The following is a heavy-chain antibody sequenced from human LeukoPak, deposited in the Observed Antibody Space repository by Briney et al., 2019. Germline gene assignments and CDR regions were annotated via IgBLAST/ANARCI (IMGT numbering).Heavy chain of an antibody. CDR2: ISGSGGST. D-gene: IGHD3-16*02. CDR1: GFTFSSYA. CDR3: AKSAMITFGGVIGAFDI. V-gene: IGHV3-23*01. J-gene: IGHJ3*02. Sequence: GGSLRLSCAASGFTFSSYAMSWVRQAPGTGLEWVSAISGSGGSTYYADSVKGRFTISRDNSKNTLYLQMNSLRAEDTAVYYCAKSAMITFGGVIGAFDIWGQGTMVTVSS.